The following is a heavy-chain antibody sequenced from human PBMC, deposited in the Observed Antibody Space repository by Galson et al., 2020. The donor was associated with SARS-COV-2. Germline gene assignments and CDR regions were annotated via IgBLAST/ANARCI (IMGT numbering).Heavy chain of an antibody. J-gene: IGHJ6*02. Sequence: SETLSLTCTVSGGSISSRSYYWGWIRQPPGKGLEWIGSIYYSGSTYYNPSLKSRVTISVDTSKNQFSLKLSSVPAADTAVYYCATEGVIASSYYYCGIDVWGQGTTVTVSS. CDR3: ATEGVIASSYYYCGIDV. CDR2: IYYSGST. CDR1: GGSISSRSYY. D-gene: IGHD2-21*01. V-gene: IGHV4-39*01.